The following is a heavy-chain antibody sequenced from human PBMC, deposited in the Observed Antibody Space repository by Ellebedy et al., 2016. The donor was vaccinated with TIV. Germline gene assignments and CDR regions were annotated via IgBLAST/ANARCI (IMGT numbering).Heavy chain of an antibody. Sequence: MPSETLSLTCTVSGGSISSGDYYWSWIRQPPGKGLEWIGYIYYSGSTYYNPSLKSRVTISVDTSKNQFSLKLSSVTAADTAVYYCARIYSSGWSYFFDYWGQGTLVTVSS. CDR2: IYYSGST. CDR3: ARIYSSGWSYFFDY. CDR1: GGSISSGDYY. J-gene: IGHJ4*02. D-gene: IGHD6-19*01. V-gene: IGHV4-30-4*02.